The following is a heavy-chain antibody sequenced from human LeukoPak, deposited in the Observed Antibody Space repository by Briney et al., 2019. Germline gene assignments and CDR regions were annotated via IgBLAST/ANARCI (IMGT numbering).Heavy chain of an antibody. CDR2: IYHGWST. CDR1: GGSISSNNW. Sequence: SGTLSLTCAVSGGSISSNNWGRWVRQPPGKGLEWIGEIYHGWSTNYNPSLQIRVTISVDKAKNQFSLILSSVTAADTAVYFCARRIITGYTDYWGQGTLVTVSS. J-gene: IGHJ4*02. D-gene: IGHD1-20*01. V-gene: IGHV4-4*02. CDR3: ARRIITGYTDY.